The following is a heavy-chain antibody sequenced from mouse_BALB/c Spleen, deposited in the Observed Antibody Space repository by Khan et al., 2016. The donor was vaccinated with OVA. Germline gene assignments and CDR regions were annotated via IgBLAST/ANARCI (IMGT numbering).Heavy chain of an antibody. CDR3: ARAYYMYCSWFAY. Sequence: QIQVVQSGPELKKPGETVRISCKASGYTFTNYGMNWVKQAPGKGLKWMGWININTGEPTFAEEFKERFAFSLETSASTAYLQINKLKHEDTATXFCARAYYMYCSWFAYGCLVTLVTVSS. V-gene: IGHV9-3*02. J-gene: IGHJ3*01. CDR2: ININTGEP. CDR1: GYTFTNYG. D-gene: IGHD2-14*01.